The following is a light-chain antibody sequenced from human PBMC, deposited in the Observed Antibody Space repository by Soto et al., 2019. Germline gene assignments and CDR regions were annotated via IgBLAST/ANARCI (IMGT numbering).Light chain of an antibody. J-gene: IGLJ3*02. CDR3: YSYAGSNNWV. Sequence: QSALTQPPSESGSPGQSVTISCTGTSSDVGGYNYVSWYQQHAGKAPKLIIFEVSKRPSGVPDRFSGSKSGNTASLTVSGLQAEDEADYYCYSYAGSNNWVFGGGIKVTVL. V-gene: IGLV2-8*01. CDR1: SSDVGGYNY. CDR2: EVS.